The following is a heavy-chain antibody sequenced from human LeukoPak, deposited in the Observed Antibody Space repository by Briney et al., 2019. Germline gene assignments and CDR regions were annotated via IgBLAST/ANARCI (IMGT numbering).Heavy chain of an antibody. CDR2: IIPIFGTA. CDR1: GGTFSSYA. D-gene: IGHD3-10*01. Sequence: GASVKVSCKASGGTFSSYAISWVRQAPGQGLEWMGGIIPIFGTANYAQKFQGRVTITADESTSTAYMELSSLRSEDTAVYYCARESAVLLWFGEFGLQSGGIDYWGQGTLVTVSS. V-gene: IGHV1-69*13. J-gene: IGHJ4*02. CDR3: ARESAVLLWFGEFGLQSGGIDY.